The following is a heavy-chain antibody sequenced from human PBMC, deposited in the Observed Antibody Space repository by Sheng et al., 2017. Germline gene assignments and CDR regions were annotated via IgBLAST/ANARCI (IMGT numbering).Heavy chain of an antibody. V-gene: IGHV3-15*01. CDR3: STLYTYGWSDFDS. J-gene: IGHJ4*02. D-gene: IGHD5-18*01. CDR1: GFTFSNAW. Sequence: EVQLVESGGGLVKPGGSLRLSCAASGFTFSNAWMSWVRQAPGKGLEWVGRIKSKTDGGTTEYAAPVKGRFTISRDDSKNTVYLQMNSLKTEDTAVYYCSTLYTYGWSDFDSWGQGTLVTVSS. CDR2: IKSKTDGGTT.